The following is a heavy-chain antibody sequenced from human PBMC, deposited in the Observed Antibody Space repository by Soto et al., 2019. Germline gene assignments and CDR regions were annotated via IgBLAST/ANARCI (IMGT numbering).Heavy chain of an antibody. CDR3: ARDRNHYDFWSGYLYNYGMDV. V-gene: IGHV1-18*04. Sequence: ASVKVSCKASGYTFTSYGISWVRQAPGQGLEWMGWISAYNGNTHYAQKFQGRVTMTTDTSTSTAYMELRSLRSDDTAVYYCARDRNHYDFWSGYLYNYGMDVWGQGTTVTVSS. D-gene: IGHD3-3*01. CDR2: ISAYNGNT. J-gene: IGHJ6*02. CDR1: GYTFTSYG.